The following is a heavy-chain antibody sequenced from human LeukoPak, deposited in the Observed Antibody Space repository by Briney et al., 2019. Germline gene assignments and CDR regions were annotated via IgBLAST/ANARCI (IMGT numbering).Heavy chain of an antibody. CDR1: GGTFSSYT. CDR2: IIPILGIA. Sequence: ASVKVSCKASGGTFSSYTISWVRQAPGQGLEWMGRIIPILGIANYAQKFQGRVTITADKSTSTASMELSSLRSEDTAVYYCARSAYGDYPAAAFDIWGQGTMVTVSS. CDR3: ARSAYGDYPAAAFDI. V-gene: IGHV1-69*02. D-gene: IGHD4-17*01. J-gene: IGHJ3*02.